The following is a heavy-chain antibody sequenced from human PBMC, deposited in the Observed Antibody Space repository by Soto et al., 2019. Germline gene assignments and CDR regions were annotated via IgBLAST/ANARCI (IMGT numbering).Heavy chain of an antibody. CDR2: IYYSGST. V-gene: IGHV4-59*08. J-gene: IGHJ5*02. D-gene: IGHD3-22*01. CDR3: ARLGGYYQSLDT. Sequence: PSETLSLTCTVSGGSIDTYYGSWIRQPPGKGLQWIGYIYYSGSTTYSPSLKSRVTISVDRSKNQFSLKLTSMTAADTAVYYCARLGGYYQSLDTWGQGALVTVSS. CDR1: GGSIDTYY.